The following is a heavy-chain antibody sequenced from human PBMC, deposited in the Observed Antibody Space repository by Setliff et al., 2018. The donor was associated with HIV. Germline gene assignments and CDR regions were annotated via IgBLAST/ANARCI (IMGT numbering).Heavy chain of an antibody. CDR2: IYSSGST. Sequence: SETLSLTCTVSGGSISGHYWSWIRQPPGRGLEWIGYIYSSGSTNFNPPLQSRVTISVDTSKNQFSLKLSSVTAADTAVYYCVGGGYSSPNWFDPWGQGTLVTVSS. J-gene: IGHJ5*02. CDR3: VGGGYSSPNWFDP. V-gene: IGHV4-59*11. CDR1: GGSISGHY. D-gene: IGHD6-13*01.